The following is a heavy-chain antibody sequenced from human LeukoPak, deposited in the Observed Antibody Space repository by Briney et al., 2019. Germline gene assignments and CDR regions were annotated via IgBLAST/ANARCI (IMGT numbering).Heavy chain of an antibody. CDR1: GFTFSSYT. J-gene: IGHJ4*02. Sequence: GGSLRLSCAASGFTFSSYTMKWVRQTPGKGLEWVSSISSSSSCIYQADSVKGRFTISRDNAKNSLYLQMNSLRAEDTAVYYCARVFGIAAAGTVDYWGQGTLVTVSS. CDR3: ARVFGIAAAGTVDY. V-gene: IGHV3-21*01. D-gene: IGHD6-13*01. CDR2: ISSSSSCI.